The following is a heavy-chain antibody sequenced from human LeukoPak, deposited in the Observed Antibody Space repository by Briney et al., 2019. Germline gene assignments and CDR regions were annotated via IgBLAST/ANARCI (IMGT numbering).Heavy chain of an antibody. J-gene: IGHJ3*02. D-gene: IGHD5-24*01. CDR1: GFTFSSYA. CDR2: ISYDGSNK. CDR3: AREEKILGRWLGANAFDI. V-gene: IGHV3-30-3*01. Sequence: GGSLRLSCAASGFTFSSYAMPWVRQAPGKGLEWVAVISYDGSNKYYADSVKGRFTISRDNSKNTLYLQMNSLRAEDTAVYYCAREEKILGRWLGANAFDIWGQGTMVTVSS.